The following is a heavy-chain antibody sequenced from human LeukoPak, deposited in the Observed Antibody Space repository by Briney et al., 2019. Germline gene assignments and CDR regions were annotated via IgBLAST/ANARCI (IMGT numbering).Heavy chain of an antibody. CDR2: IYYSGST. CDR1: GGSISSYY. Sequence: SETLSLTCTVSGGSISSYYWSWIRQPPGKGLEWIGYIYYSGSTNYNPSLKSRVTISVDTSKNQFSLKLSSVTAADTAVYYCARVRGDSEYYDFWGGRYLGWYFDLWGRGTLVTVSS. D-gene: IGHD3-3*01. CDR3: ARVRGDSEYYDFWGGRYLGWYFDL. V-gene: IGHV4-59*01. J-gene: IGHJ2*01.